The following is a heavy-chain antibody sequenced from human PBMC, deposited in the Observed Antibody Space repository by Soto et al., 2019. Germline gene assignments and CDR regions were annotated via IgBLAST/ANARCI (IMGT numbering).Heavy chain of an antibody. V-gene: IGHV1-69*13. D-gene: IGHD2-2*01. J-gene: IGHJ4*02. CDR1: GGTFSSYA. Sequence: SVKVSCKASGGTFSSYAISWVRQAPGQGLEWMGGIIPIFGTANYAQKFQGRVTITADESTSTAYMELSSLRSEDTAVYYCARVTLVVPAAFDYWGQGTLVTVSS. CDR2: IIPIFGTA. CDR3: ARVTLVVPAAFDY.